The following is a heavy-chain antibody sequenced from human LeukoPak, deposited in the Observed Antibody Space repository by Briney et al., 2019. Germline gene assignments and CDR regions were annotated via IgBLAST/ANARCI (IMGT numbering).Heavy chain of an antibody. D-gene: IGHD5-24*01. CDR1: GFSFSTYV. J-gene: IGHJ5*02. V-gene: IGHV3-23*01. Sequence: GGSLRLSCAASGFSFSTYVMSWVRQAPGKGLEWVSAISGSGGSTYYADSVKGRFTISRDNSKNTLYLQMNSLRAEDTAVYYCAKGSWLDCTGWFDPWGQGTLVTVSS. CDR2: ISGSGGST. CDR3: AKGSWLDCTGWFDP.